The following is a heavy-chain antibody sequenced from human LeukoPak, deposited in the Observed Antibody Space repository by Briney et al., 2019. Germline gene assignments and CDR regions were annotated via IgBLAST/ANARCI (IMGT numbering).Heavy chain of an antibody. CDR3: AREPPFRGGAVAGPNFDY. CDR2: INPNSGGA. D-gene: IGHD6-19*01. J-gene: IGHJ4*02. CDR1: GYTFTGYY. Sequence: ASVKVSCKASGYTFTGYYMHWVRHAPGQGLEWMGWINPNSGGANYAQKFQGRVTITRDTSISTAYMELSRLRSDDTAVYYCAREPPFRGGAVAGPNFDYWGQGTLVTVSS. V-gene: IGHV1-2*02.